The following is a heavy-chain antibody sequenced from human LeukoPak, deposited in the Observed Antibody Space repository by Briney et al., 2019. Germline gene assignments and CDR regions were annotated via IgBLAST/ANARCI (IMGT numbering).Heavy chain of an antibody. CDR2: IYYSGST. Sequence: SETLSLTCTVSGGSISSYYWSWIRQPPGKGLEWIGYIYYSGSTNYNPSLKSRVTISVDTSKNQFSLKLSSVTDADTAVYYCARVLTHGYSSSWYGRERGYYFDYWGQGTLVTVSS. J-gene: IGHJ4*02. CDR1: GGSISSYY. D-gene: IGHD6-13*01. V-gene: IGHV4-59*01. CDR3: ARVLTHGYSSSWYGRERGYYFDY.